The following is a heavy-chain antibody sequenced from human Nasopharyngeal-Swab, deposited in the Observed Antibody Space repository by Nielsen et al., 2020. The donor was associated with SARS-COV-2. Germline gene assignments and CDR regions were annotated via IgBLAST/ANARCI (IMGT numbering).Heavy chain of an antibody. CDR2: ISSSSSYI. J-gene: IGHJ4*02. CDR3: AREGAYYYDSSGYLPLDY. D-gene: IGHD3-22*01. V-gene: IGHV3-21*01. Sequence: VRQAPGKGLEWVSSISSSSSYIYHADSVKGRSTISRDNAKNSLYLQMNSLRAEDTAVYYCAREGAYYYDSSGYLPLDYWGQGTLVTVSS.